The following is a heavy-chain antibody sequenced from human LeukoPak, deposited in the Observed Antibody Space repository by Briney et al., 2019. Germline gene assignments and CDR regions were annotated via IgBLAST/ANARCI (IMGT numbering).Heavy chain of an antibody. Sequence: ASVKVSCKASGYTFTGYYMHWVRQAPGQGLEWMGWINPNSGGTNYAQKFQGRVTMTRDTSISTAYMELSRLRSDDTAVYYCARGEWYDFRTTRDWGQGTLVTVSS. CDR1: GYTFTGYY. J-gene: IGHJ4*02. D-gene: IGHD3-3*01. CDR3: ARGEWYDFRTTRD. V-gene: IGHV1-2*02. CDR2: INPNSGGT.